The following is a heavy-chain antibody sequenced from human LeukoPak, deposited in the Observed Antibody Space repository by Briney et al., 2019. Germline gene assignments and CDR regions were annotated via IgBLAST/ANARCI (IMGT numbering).Heavy chain of an antibody. V-gene: IGHV1-2*02. CDR2: INPNSGGT. J-gene: IGHJ4*02. Sequence: ASVKVSCKASGYTFTGYYTHWVRQAPGQGLEWMGWINPNSGGTNYAQKFQGRVTMTRDTSISTAYMELSRLRSDDTAVYYCARVRDGYNRVELGYWGQGTLVTVSS. CDR1: GYTFTGYY. CDR3: ARVRDGYNRVELGY. D-gene: IGHD5-24*01.